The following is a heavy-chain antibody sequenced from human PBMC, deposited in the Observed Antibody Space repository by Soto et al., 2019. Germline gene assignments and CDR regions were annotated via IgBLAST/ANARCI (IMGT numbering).Heavy chain of an antibody. CDR3: AKDWFCGGDCYSGSS. D-gene: IGHD2-21*02. CDR2: ISGSGGST. CDR1: GFTFSIYA. J-gene: IGHJ5*02. Sequence: HPGGSLRLSCAASGFTFSIYAMSWVRQAPGKGLEWVSAISGSGGSTYYADSVKGRFTISRDNSKNTLYLQMNSLRAEDTAVYYCAKDWFCGGDCYSGSSWGQGTLVTV. V-gene: IGHV3-23*01.